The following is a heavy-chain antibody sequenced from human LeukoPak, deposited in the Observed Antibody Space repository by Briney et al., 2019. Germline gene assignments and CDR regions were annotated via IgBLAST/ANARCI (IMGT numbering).Heavy chain of an antibody. CDR1: GYSISSGYY. J-gene: IGHJ6*02. CDR2: IYHSGST. D-gene: IGHD2-15*01. V-gene: IGHV4-38-2*02. Sequence: SETLSLTCTVSGYSISSGYYWGWIRQPPGKGLEWIGSIYHSGSTYYNPSLKSRVTISVDTSKNQFSLKLSSVTAADTAVYYCARDDIVVVVAATPGGMDVWGQGTTVTVSS. CDR3: ARDDIVVVVAATPGGMDV.